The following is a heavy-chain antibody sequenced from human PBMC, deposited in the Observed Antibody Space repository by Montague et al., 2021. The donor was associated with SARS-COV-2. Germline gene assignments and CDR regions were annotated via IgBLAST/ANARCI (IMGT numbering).Heavy chain of an antibody. CDR3: AKEREVVRAARTLVAFGL. D-gene: IGHD2-2*01. Sequence: SETLSLTCAVYGGSFSVYYWCCLRRSPRSGLEGWAEINHSGTANYNPSLKSRVSISVDTSKNQFTLKLTCVTAADTAMYYCAKEREVVRAARTLVAFGLWGQGTMVTVSS. V-gene: IGHV4-34*01. J-gene: IGHJ3*01. CDR2: INHSGTA. CDR1: GGSFSVYY.